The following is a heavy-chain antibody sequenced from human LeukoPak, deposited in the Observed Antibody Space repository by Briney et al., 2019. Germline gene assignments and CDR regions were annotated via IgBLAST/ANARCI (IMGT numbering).Heavy chain of an antibody. CDR2: ISNSGSTV. CDR3: ARGEIAVGMDV. Sequence: GGSLRLSCAASGFTFSDYYMSWIRQAPGKGLEWVSYISNSGSTVYYADSVKGRFTISRDNAKNSLYLQMNSLRAEDTAVYSCARGEIAVGMDVWGQGTTVTVSS. V-gene: IGHV3-11*01. J-gene: IGHJ6*02. D-gene: IGHD6-19*01. CDR1: GFTFSDYY.